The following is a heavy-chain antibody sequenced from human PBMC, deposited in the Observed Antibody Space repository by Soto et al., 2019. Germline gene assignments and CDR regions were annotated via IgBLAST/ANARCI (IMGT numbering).Heavy chain of an antibody. CDR3: ARGSSDSSSWYWGYYYYMDV. CDR2: INHSGST. J-gene: IGHJ6*03. Sequence: PSETLSLTCAVYGGSFSGYYWSWIRQPPGKGLEGIGEINHSGSTNYNPSLKSRVTISVDTSKNQFSLKLSSVTAADTAVYYCARGSSDSSSWYWGYYYYMDVWGKGTTVTVSS. D-gene: IGHD6-13*01. CDR1: GGSFSGYY. V-gene: IGHV4-34*01.